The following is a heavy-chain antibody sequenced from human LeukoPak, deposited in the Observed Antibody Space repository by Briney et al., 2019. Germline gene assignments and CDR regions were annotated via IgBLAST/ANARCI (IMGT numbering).Heavy chain of an antibody. CDR1: VDSVSSNSAA. V-gene: IGHV6-1*01. CDR3: ARVRSGYSYGIYYYYGMDV. Sequence: SQTLSLTCAISVDSVSSNSAAWNWIRQSPSRGLEWLGRTYYRSKRYNDYAVSVKSRININPETSKNKFSMQLNSVTPEDKAVYYCARVRSGYSYGIYYYYGMDVWGQGTTVTVSS. CDR2: TYYRSKRYN. J-gene: IGHJ6*02. D-gene: IGHD5-18*01.